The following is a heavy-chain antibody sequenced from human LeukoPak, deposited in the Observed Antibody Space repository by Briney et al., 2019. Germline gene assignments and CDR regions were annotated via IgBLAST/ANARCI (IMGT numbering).Heavy chain of an antibody. Sequence: GASVKVSCKVSGYTLTELSMHWVRQAPGKGLEWMGGFDPEDGETIYAQKFQGRVTITADKSTSTAYMELSSLRSEDTAVYYCATSSGVLREDIVATICDYWGQGTLVTVSS. V-gene: IGHV1-24*01. CDR3: ATSSGVLREDIVATICDY. D-gene: IGHD5-12*01. CDR1: GYTLTELS. CDR2: FDPEDGET. J-gene: IGHJ4*02.